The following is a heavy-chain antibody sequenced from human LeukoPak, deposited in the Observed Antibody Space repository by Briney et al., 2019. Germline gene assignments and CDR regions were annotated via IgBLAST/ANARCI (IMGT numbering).Heavy chain of an antibody. D-gene: IGHD2-15*01. CDR3: ARVPVAATGHDAFDI. J-gene: IGHJ3*02. V-gene: IGHV1-2*02. CDR1: GYTFTGYY. CDR2: INPNSGGT. Sequence: ASVKVSCKASGYTFTGYYMHWVRQAPGQGLEWMGWINPNSGGTNYAQKFQGRVTMTRDMSTSTVYMELSSLRSEDTAVYYCARVPVAATGHDAFDIWGQGTMVTVSS.